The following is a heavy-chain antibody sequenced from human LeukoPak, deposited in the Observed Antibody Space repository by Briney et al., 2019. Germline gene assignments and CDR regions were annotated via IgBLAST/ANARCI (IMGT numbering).Heavy chain of an antibody. CDR1: GYSISTGYY. CDR2: FYHGGST. D-gene: IGHD5-18*01. V-gene: IGHV4-38-2*02. CDR3: ARHGVGYSYAFDI. J-gene: IGHJ3*02. Sequence: SETLSLTCTVSGYSISTGYYWDWIRQPPGKGLEWIGTFYHGGSTYYNPSLKSRVTISVDTSKNQFSLNLTSVTAADTAVYYCARHGVGYSYAFDIWGQGTMVTVSS.